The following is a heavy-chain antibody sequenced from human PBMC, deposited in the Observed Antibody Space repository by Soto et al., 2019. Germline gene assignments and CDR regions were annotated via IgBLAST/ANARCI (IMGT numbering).Heavy chain of an antibody. D-gene: IGHD2-15*01. V-gene: IGHV4-34*01. Sequence: QVQLQQWGAGLLKPSETLSLTCAVYGGSFSGYYWSWIRQPPGKGLEWIGEINHSGSTNYNPSLKSRVTIAVDTSKNQFPLKLSSVTAADTAVYYCARVQGVVVAATVEYYYYGMDVWGQGTTVTVSS. CDR3: ARVQGVVVAATVEYYYYGMDV. J-gene: IGHJ6*02. CDR2: INHSGST. CDR1: GGSFSGYY.